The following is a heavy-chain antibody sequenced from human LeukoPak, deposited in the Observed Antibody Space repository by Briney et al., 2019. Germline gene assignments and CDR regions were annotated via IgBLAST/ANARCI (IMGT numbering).Heavy chain of an antibody. V-gene: IGHV3-23*01. CDR3: AKSLAPREGSSSSIRYFDY. Sequence: GGSLRLSXAASGFTFSSYAMSWVRQAPGKGLEWVSAISGSGGSTYYADSVKGRFTISRDNSKNTLYLQMNSLRAEDTAVYYCAKSLAPREGSSSSIRYFDYWGQGTLVTVSS. CDR1: GFTFSSYA. D-gene: IGHD6-6*01. J-gene: IGHJ4*02. CDR2: ISGSGGST.